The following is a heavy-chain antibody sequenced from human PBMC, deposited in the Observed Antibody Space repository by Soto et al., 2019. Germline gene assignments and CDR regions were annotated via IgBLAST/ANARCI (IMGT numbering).Heavy chain of an antibody. V-gene: IGHV3-23*01. Sequence: EVQLLESGGGVVQPGGSLRLSCAASGFSFSSSAMNWVRQAPGGGLEWVSSINGRGETTYYKPSVKGRFTISRDSSRDTLDLQMTSLRAEDSALYYCARSRDSNAWYSLDYWGQGTLVTVSS. CDR1: GFSFSSSA. J-gene: IGHJ4*02. D-gene: IGHD6-19*01. CDR3: ARSRDSNAWYSLDY. CDR2: INGRGETT.